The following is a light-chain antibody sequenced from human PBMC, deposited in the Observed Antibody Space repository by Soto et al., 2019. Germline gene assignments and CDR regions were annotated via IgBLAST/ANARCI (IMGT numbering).Light chain of an antibody. CDR3: QQYSDLPRT. Sequence: EIVMTQSPATLSVSPGERATLSCRASQSVSTNLAWYQQKPGQAPRLLIYGASTRATGIPARFSGSGSGTEFTLTIGSLQSEAFAVYYCQQYSDLPRTFGQGTKVEIK. CDR1: QSVSTN. J-gene: IGKJ1*01. V-gene: IGKV3-15*01. CDR2: GAS.